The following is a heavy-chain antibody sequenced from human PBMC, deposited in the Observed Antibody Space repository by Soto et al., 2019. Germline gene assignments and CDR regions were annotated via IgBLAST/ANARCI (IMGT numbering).Heavy chain of an antibody. CDR1: GFSFISFA. V-gene: IGHV3-48*03. CDR2: ISDDGASI. D-gene: IGHD5-18*01. J-gene: IGHJ4*02. CDR3: ARENSVKAWLHHFDH. Sequence: VGSLILSCEASGFSFISFAMNWVRQAPGRGLEWVSYISDDGASIYYADSLKGRFTISRDNAKNSLSLQMNKLRAEDTAVYYCARENSVKAWLHHFDHWGMGTLVTVSS.